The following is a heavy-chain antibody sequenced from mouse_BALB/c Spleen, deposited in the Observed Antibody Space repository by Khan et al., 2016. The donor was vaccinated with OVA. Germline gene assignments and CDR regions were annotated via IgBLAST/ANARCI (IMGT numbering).Heavy chain of an antibody. J-gene: IGHJ3*01. Sequence: QLKESGAELAKPGASVKMSCKASGYTFTSFWMHWVKQRPGQGLEWIGYINPSTDYTEYNQRFKDKATLTADKSSSTAYMRLTSLTSDDSAVYYCVNHGSTSAWFTYWGQGTLVTVSA. CDR3: VNHGSTSAWFTY. CDR2: INPSTDYT. D-gene: IGHD1-1*01. CDR1: GYTFTSFW. V-gene: IGHV1-7*01.